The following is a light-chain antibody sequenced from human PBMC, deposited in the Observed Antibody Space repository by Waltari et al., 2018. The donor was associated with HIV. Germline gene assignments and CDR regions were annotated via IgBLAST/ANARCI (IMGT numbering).Light chain of an antibody. J-gene: IGLJ3*02. Sequence: SYELTQPPSMSVSPGQTAHFTCSGDKLGAKYTCWYQQKSGQSPVLVIYEDIKRPSGIPERFSGSNSGNKATLTISGTLAMDEAIYFCQAWASNTVVFGGGTKLTVL. V-gene: IGLV3-1*01. CDR2: EDI. CDR1: KLGAKY. CDR3: QAWASNTVV.